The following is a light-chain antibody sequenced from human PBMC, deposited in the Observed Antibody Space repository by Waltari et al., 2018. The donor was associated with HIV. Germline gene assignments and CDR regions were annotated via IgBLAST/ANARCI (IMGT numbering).Light chain of an antibody. CDR1: SHDVGAYHY. V-gene: IGLV2-14*01. Sequence: QSALTQPAPVSGSPGQSITISYPGTSHDVGAYHYVSWYQQHPDKPPKLMIYEVSKRPSGVSNRFSGSKSGNTASLTISGLQAEDEADYYCSSYTTTRTLVFGGGTKLTVL. CDR2: EVS. J-gene: IGLJ2*01. CDR3: SSYTTTRTLV.